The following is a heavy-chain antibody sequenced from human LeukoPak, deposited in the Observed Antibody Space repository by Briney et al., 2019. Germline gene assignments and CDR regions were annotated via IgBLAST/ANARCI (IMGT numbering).Heavy chain of an antibody. CDR3: ARVVPVIMRTLYDYYYYYMDV. CDR2: ISNTGST. J-gene: IGHJ6*03. CDR1: GGSFSGYY. Sequence: PSETLSLTCAVYGGSFSGYYWSWIRQSPEKGLEWIAYISNTGSTNYSPSLKSRVTISMDRSKNQFSLKLSSVTAADTAVYYCARVVPVIMRTLYDYYYYYMDVWGKGTTVSVSS. V-gene: IGHV4-59*01. D-gene: IGHD3-16*01.